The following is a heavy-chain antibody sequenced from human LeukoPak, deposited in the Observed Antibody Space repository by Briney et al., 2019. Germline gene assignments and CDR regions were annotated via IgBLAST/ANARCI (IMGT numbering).Heavy chain of an antibody. Sequence: GGSLRLSCAASGFTFSSYGMHWVRQAPGKGLEWVAVISYDGSNKYYADSVKGRFTISRDNSKNPLYLQMNRLRAEDTAVYYCAKDPSPRRDGWFDPWGQGTLVTVSS. CDR3: AKDPSPRRDGWFDP. CDR1: GFTFSSYG. CDR2: ISYDGSNK. V-gene: IGHV3-30*18. J-gene: IGHJ5*02.